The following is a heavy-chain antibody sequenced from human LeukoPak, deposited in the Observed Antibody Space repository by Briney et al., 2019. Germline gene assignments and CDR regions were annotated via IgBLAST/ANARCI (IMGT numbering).Heavy chain of an antibody. CDR3: ARSPGQWLVGFDY. V-gene: IGHV4-34*01. J-gene: IGHJ4*02. CDR1: GGSFSGYY. Sequence: SETLSLTCAVYGGSFSGYYWSWIRQPPGKGLEWIGEINHSGSTNYNPPLKSRVTISVDTSKNQFSLKLSSVTAADTAVYYCARSPGQWLVGFDYWGQGTLVTVSS. CDR2: INHSGST. D-gene: IGHD6-19*01.